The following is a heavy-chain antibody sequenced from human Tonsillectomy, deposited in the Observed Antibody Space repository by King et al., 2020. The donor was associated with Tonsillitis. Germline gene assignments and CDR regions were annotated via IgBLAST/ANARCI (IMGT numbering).Heavy chain of an antibody. J-gene: IGHJ6*03. CDR1: GFTFSIYS. V-gene: IGHV3-21*01. Sequence: VQLVESGGGLVKPGGSLRLSCAASGFTFSIYSINWVRQALGKGLEWVSSISSSSSSSSSSYIYYAESVKGRFTISRDNSKNSLYLQMNSLRAEDTAVYYCARALTELRTYYYYMDVWGKGTTVTVSS. CDR2: ISSSSSSSSSSYI. D-gene: IGHD1-7*01. CDR3: ARALTELRTYYYYMDV.